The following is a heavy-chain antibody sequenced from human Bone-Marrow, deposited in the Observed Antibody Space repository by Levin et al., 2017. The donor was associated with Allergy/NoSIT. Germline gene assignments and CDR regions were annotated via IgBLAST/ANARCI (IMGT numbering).Heavy chain of an antibody. CDR1: GASISSSNW. D-gene: IGHD2-2*01. CDR3: ARVQGGCSGTSCYLDP. V-gene: IGHV4-4*02. CDR2: IYHDGRT. J-gene: IGHJ5*02. Sequence: SQTLSLTCGVSGASISSSNWWTWVRQSPEKGLEWIGEIYHDGRTYYNPSLKSRVTISVDKSKNHFSLKLNSVIAADTAVYYCARVQGGCSGTSCYLDPWGQGTLLTVSS.